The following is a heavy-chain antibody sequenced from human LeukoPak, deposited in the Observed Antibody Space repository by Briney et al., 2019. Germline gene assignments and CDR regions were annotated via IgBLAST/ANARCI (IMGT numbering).Heavy chain of an antibody. CDR2: IWYDGSNK. J-gene: IGHJ4*02. CDR3: AREGEYSSGWHFDY. V-gene: IGHV3-33*01. D-gene: IGHD6-19*01. CDR1: GFTFSSYG. Sequence: GGSLRLFCAASGFTFSSYGMHWVRQAPGKALEWVADIWYDGSNKYYADSVKGRFTISRDNSKNTLYVQMNSVRAEDTAVYDCAREGEYSSGWHFDYWGRGTLVTVSS.